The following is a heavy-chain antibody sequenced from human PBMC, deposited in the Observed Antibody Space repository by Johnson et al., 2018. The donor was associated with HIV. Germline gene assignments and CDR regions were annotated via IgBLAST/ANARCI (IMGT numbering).Heavy chain of an antibody. J-gene: IGHJ3*02. CDR3: AKDTIAGVKGDSLI. Sequence: QVQLVESWGGVVQPGGSLRLSCAASGFTFSSYGMHWVRQAPGKGLEWVAFIRYDGSNKYYADSVKGRFTISRDNSKNTLYLQMNSLRAEDTAVYYCAKDTIAGVKGDSLIWGQGTMVTVSS. CDR2: IRYDGSNK. D-gene: IGHD3-9*01. V-gene: IGHV3-30*02. CDR1: GFTFSSYG.